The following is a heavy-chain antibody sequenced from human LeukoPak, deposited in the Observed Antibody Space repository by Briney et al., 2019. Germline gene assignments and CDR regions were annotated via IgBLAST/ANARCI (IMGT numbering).Heavy chain of an antibody. V-gene: IGHV4-38-2*02. J-gene: IGHJ4*02. Sequence: SETLSLTCTVSGYSISSGYYWGWIRQPPGKGLEWIGSIYRSGSTYYNPSLKSRVTISVDTSKNQFSLKLSSVTAADTAVYYCASQGYTYPFDYWGQGTLVTVSS. CDR3: ASQGYTYPFDY. CDR2: IYRSGST. CDR1: GYSISSGYY. D-gene: IGHD2-2*02.